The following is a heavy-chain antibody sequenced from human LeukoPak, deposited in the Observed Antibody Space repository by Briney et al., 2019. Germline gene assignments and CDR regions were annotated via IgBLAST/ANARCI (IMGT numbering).Heavy chain of an antibody. Sequence: GGSLRLSCAASGFTFSSYAMSWVRQAPGKGLEWVSAISGSGGSTYYADSVKGRFTISRDNSKNTLYLQMNSLRAEDTAVYYCAKVQAMVRGVPYFDYWGQGTLVTVSS. V-gene: IGHV3-23*01. CDR2: ISGSGGST. CDR1: GFTFSSYA. J-gene: IGHJ4*02. CDR3: AKVQAMVRGVPYFDY. D-gene: IGHD3-10*01.